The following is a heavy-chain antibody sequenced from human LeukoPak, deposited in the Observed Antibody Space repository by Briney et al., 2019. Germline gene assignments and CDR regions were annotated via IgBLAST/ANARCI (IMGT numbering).Heavy chain of an antibody. J-gene: IGHJ4*02. V-gene: IGHV4-34*01. D-gene: IGHD3-22*01. CDR2: INHSGST. Sequence: PSETLSLTCAVYGVSFSGYYWSWIRQPPGKGLEWIGEINHSGSTNYNPSLKSRVTISVDTSKNQFSLKLSSVTAADTAVYYCARGRARHYYDSSGGPRCFDYWGQGTLVTVSS. CDR3: ARGRARHYYDSSGGPRCFDY. CDR1: GVSFSGYY.